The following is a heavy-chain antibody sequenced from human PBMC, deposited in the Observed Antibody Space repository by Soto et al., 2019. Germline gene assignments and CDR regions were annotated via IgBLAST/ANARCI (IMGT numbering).Heavy chain of an antibody. CDR2: ISSSSSYI. J-gene: IGHJ6*02. Sequence: GGSLRLSCAASGFTFSSYSMNWVRQAPGKGLEWVSSISSSSSYIYYADSVKGRFTISRDNAKNSLYLQMNSLRAEDTAVYYCARGQDDYSNYRNYYYYGMDVWGQGTTVTVSS. D-gene: IGHD4-4*01. V-gene: IGHV3-21*01. CDR1: GFTFSSYS. CDR3: ARGQDDYSNYRNYYYYGMDV.